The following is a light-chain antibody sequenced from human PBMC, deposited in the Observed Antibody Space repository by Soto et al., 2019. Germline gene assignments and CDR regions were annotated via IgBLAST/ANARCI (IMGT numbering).Light chain of an antibody. J-gene: IGKJ1*01. V-gene: IGKV1-5*03. CDR1: QHVGSW. Sequence: DIQMTQSPSTLSLSVGDRVIITCRASQHVGSWLAWYQQKPGKAPNLLIYKASSLQSGVPSRFSGSGSGTEFTLTISSLQPDDSATYYCQQYEAYPWTFGQGTKVEIK. CDR3: QQYEAYPWT. CDR2: KAS.